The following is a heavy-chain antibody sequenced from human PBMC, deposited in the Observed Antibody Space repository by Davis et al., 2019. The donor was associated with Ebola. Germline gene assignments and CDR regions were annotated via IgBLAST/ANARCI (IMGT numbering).Heavy chain of an antibody. J-gene: IGHJ4*02. D-gene: IGHD2-15*01. CDR3: ASGWWSRGIDY. V-gene: IGHV6-1*01. CDR2: TYYKSKWYN. CDR1: GDSVSSGG. Sequence: HSQTLSLTCDISGDSVSSGGWNWIRQSPSRGLEWLGRTYYKSKWYNDYAVSVKSRITINADTSKNELSLHLNSVTPEDTAVYYCASGWWSRGIDYWGLGSLVTVSS.